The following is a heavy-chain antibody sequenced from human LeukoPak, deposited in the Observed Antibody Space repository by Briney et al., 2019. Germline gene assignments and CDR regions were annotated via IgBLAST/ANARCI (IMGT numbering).Heavy chain of an antibody. CDR3: ARFLHGSGSYFGYYYYMDV. Sequence: GESLKISCKGSGYSFTSYWIGWVRQMPGKGLGWMGIIYPGDSDTRYSPSFQGQVTISADKSISTAYLQWSSLKASDTAMYYCARFLHGSGSYFGYYYYMDVWGKGTTVTISS. CDR2: IYPGDSDT. D-gene: IGHD3-10*01. J-gene: IGHJ6*03. CDR1: GYSFTSYW. V-gene: IGHV5-51*01.